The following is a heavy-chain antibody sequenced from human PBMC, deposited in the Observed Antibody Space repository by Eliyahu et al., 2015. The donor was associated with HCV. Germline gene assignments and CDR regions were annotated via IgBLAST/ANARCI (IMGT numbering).Heavy chain of an antibody. J-gene: IGHJ6*02. V-gene: IGHV4-34*01. D-gene: IGHD6-6*01. CDR2: INHSGSX. CDR3: ARGIQYSSSGSFRYYYYYYGMDV. Sequence: QVQLQQWGAGLLKPSETLSLTCAVYGGSFSGYYWSWIRQPPGKGLEWIGEINHSGSXNYNPSLKSRVTISVDTSKNQFSLKLSSVTAADTAVYYCARGIQYSSSGSFRYYYYYYGMDVWGQGTTVTVSS. CDR1: GGSFSGYY.